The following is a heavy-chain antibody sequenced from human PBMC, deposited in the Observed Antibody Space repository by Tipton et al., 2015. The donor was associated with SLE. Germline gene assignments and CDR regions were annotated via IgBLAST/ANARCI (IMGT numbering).Heavy chain of an antibody. CDR3: ARDPDGYNWGYFDY. CDR2: IYYSGST. D-gene: IGHD5-24*01. Sequence: TLSLTCTVFGGSISSYYWSWMRQPPGKGLEWIGYIYYSGSTNYNPSLKSRVTISVDTSKNQFSLKLSSVTAADTAVYYCARDPDGYNWGYFDYWGQGTLVTVSS. CDR1: GGSISSYY. V-gene: IGHV4-59*12. J-gene: IGHJ4*02.